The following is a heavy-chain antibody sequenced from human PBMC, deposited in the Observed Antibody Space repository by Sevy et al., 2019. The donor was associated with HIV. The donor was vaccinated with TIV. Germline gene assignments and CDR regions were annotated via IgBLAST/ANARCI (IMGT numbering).Heavy chain of an antibody. CDR2: IYTGGGT. CDR3: ARVPRYDEPYYFDY. Sequence: GSLRLSCAASGFIVTSHYMAWVRQAPGKGLEWVSSIYTGGGTYYADSAKGRFTISRDNSKNTLYLQMNSLSAEDTAFYYCARVPRYDEPYYFDYWGQGALVTVSS. CDR1: GFIVTSHY. D-gene: IGHD3-3*01. J-gene: IGHJ4*02. V-gene: IGHV3-53*01.